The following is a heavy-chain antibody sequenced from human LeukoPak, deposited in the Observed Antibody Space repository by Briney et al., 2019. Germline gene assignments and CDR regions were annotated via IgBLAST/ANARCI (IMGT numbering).Heavy chain of an antibody. J-gene: IGHJ4*02. V-gene: IGHV4-38-2*02. D-gene: IGHD5-12*01. CDR1: GYSISSGYY. CDR2: IYHSGST. Sequence: SETLSLTCTVSGYSISSGYYWGWIRQPPGKGLEWIGSIYHSGSTYYNPSLKSRVTISVDTSKNQFSLKLSSVTAADTAVYYCARVLSGYDLDYWGQGTLVTVSS. CDR3: ARVLSGYDLDY.